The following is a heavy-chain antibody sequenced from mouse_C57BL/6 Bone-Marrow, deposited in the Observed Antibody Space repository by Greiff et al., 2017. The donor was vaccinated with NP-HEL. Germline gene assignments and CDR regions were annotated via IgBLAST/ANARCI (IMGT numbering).Heavy chain of an antibody. CDR1: GYTFTSYW. D-gene: IGHD1-1*01. J-gene: IGHJ2*01. V-gene: IGHV1-55*01. CDR3: ARFASYYYGSSYDFDY. Sequence: QVQLQQSGAELVKPGASVKMSCKASGYTFTSYWITWVKQRPGQGLEWIGDIYPGSGSTNYNEKFKSKATLTVDTSSSTAYMQLSSLTSEDSAVYYCARFASYYYGSSYDFDYWGQGTTLTVSS. CDR2: IYPGSGST.